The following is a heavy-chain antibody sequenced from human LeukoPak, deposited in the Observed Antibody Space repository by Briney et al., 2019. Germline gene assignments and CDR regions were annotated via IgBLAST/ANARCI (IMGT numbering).Heavy chain of an antibody. Sequence: SETLSLTCTVSGGSISSSSYYWGWIRQPPGKGLEWIGSIYYSGSTSYSPSLKSRVTISVDTSKNQFSLKLSSVTAADTAVYYCARGTYDSSGYFDYWGQGTLVTVSS. V-gene: IGHV4-39*07. CDR1: GGSISSSSYY. D-gene: IGHD3-22*01. J-gene: IGHJ4*02. CDR2: IYYSGST. CDR3: ARGTYDSSGYFDY.